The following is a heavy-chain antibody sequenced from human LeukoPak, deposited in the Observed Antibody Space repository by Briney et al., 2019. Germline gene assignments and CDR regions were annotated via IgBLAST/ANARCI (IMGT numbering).Heavy chain of an antibody. J-gene: IGHJ4*02. D-gene: IGHD3-9*01. CDR3: ARNAYYDILTGYPLYFDY. CDR2: IIPILGTA. V-gene: IGHV1-69*10. CDR1: GGTFSSYA. Sequence: SVKVSCKASGGTFSSYAISWVRQAPGQGLEWMGGIIPILGTANYAQKFQGRVTITADKSTSTAYMELSSLRSEDTAVYYCARNAYYDILTGYPLYFDYWGQGTLVTVSS.